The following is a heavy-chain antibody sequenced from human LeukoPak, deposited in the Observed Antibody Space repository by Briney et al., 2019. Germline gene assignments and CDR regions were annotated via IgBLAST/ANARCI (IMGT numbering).Heavy chain of an antibody. V-gene: IGHV3-74*03. D-gene: IGHD1-20*01. Sequence: GGSLRLSCAASGFTFNRYWMHWVRQAPGKGLVWVSRISPDGNSATYADSVKGRFTISRDNAKNTLYLQMNSLRAEDTAVYYCARVPLTGTTWGAHDYWGQGTLVTVSS. CDR2: ISPDGNSA. CDR3: ARVPLTGTTWGAHDY. CDR1: GFTFNRYW. J-gene: IGHJ4*02.